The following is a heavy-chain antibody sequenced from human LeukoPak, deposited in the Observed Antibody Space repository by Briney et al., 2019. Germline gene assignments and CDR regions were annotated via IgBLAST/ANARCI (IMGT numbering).Heavy chain of an antibody. J-gene: IGHJ6*02. CDR3: ANGDPKYYYYGMDV. CDR1: GFTFSSYA. CDR2: ISGSGGST. D-gene: IGHD4-17*01. V-gene: IGHV3-23*01. Sequence: GGSLRLSCAASGFTFSSYAMSWVRQAPGKGLEWVSAISGSGGSTYYADSVKGRFTISRDNSKNTLYLQMNSLRAEDTAVYYCANGDPKYYYYGMDVWGQGTTVTVSS.